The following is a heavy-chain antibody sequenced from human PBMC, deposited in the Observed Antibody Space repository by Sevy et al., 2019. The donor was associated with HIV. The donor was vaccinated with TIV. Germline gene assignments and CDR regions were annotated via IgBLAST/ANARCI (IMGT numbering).Heavy chain of an antibody. CDR1: GGTFSSYA. Sequence: ASVKVSCKASGGTFSSYAISWVRQAPGQGLEWMGWMNPNSGNTGYAQKFQGRVTMTRNTSISTAYMELSSLRSEDTAVYYCAREGTLDAFDIWGQGTMVTVSS. CDR2: MNPNSGNT. CDR3: AREGTLDAFDI. V-gene: IGHV1-8*02. J-gene: IGHJ3*02. D-gene: IGHD3-10*01.